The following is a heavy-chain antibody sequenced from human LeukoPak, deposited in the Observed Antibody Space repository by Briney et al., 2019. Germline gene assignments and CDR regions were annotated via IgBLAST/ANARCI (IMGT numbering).Heavy chain of an antibody. CDR1: GGTFSSYA. J-gene: IGHJ4*02. Sequence: SVKVSCKASGGTFSSYAISWVRQAPGLGLEWMGRIIPILGIANYAQKFQGRVTITADKSTSTAYMELSSLRSEDTAVYYCATRSETYYYDSSGYSFDYWGQGTLVTVSS. CDR2: IIPILGIA. V-gene: IGHV1-69*04. CDR3: ATRSETYYYDSSGYSFDY. D-gene: IGHD3-22*01.